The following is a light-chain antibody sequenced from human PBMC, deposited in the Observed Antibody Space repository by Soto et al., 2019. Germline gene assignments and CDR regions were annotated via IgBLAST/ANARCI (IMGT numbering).Light chain of an antibody. CDR2: DTS. CDR1: QNVVTN. CDR3: QQYNEWPLA. J-gene: IGKJ4*01. Sequence: ETVVTQSPATLSASPGERATLSCRASQNVVTNVAWYQQKPGQAPRLLIHDTSTRATGVPDRFSGRGDGTEFALSISSLQSEDLAVYYCQQYNEWPLALGGGTKVDSK. V-gene: IGKV3-15*01.